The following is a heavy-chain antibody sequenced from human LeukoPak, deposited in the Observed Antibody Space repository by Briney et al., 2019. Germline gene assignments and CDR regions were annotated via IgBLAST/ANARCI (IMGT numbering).Heavy chain of an antibody. CDR2: IVPQFGTP. D-gene: IGHD3-10*01. V-gene: IGHV1-69*06. CDR1: GYTFTSYA. Sequence: SVKVSCKASGYTFTSYAITWVRQAPGQGLEYMGLIVPQFGTPNYARNFQGRVSITADKSTNTVYMELTSLRSEDTAVYYCAIRGVNWFDPWGQGTLVTVSS. J-gene: IGHJ5*02. CDR3: AIRGVNWFDP.